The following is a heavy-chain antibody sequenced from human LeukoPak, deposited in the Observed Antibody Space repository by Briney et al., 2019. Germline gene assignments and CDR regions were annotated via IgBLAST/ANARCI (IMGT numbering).Heavy chain of an antibody. Sequence: KPSETLSLTCTVSGGSISSYYWSWIRQPPGKGLEWTGYIYYSGSTNYNPSLKSRVTISVDTSKNQFSLKLSSVTAADTAVYYCARLRFTDYYYYGMDVWGQGTTVTVSS. CDR2: IYYSGST. V-gene: IGHV4-59*08. CDR3: ARLRFTDYYYYGMDV. D-gene: IGHD3-10*01. CDR1: GGSISSYY. J-gene: IGHJ6*02.